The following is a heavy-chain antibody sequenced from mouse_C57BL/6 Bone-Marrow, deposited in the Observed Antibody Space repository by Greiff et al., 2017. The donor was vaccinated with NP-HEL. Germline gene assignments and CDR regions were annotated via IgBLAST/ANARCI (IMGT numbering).Heavy chain of an antibody. D-gene: IGHD1-1*01. Sequence: EVQLQQSGPELVKPGASVKIPCKASGYTFTDYNMDWVKQSHGKSLEWIGEINPNNGGTIYNQKFKGKATLTVDKSSSTAYMERRSLTSEDTAVYYCARWVTTVPHFDYWGQGTTLTVSS. V-gene: IGHV1-18*01. J-gene: IGHJ2*01. CDR2: INPNNGGT. CDR3: ARWVTTVPHFDY. CDR1: GYTFTDYN.